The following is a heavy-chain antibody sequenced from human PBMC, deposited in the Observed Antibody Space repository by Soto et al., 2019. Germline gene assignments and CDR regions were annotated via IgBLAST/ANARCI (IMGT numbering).Heavy chain of an antibody. CDR2: ISAYNGNT. D-gene: IGHD6-13*01. Sequence: ASVKVSCKASGYTFTSYGISWVRQAPGQGLEWMGWISAYNGNTNYAQKLQGRVTMTTDTSTSTAYMELRSLRSDDTAVYYCARGVKLVRSSWYPAHYYYMDVWGKGTTVTVSS. CDR3: ARGVKLVRSSWYPAHYYYMDV. J-gene: IGHJ6*03. V-gene: IGHV1-18*01. CDR1: GYTFTSYG.